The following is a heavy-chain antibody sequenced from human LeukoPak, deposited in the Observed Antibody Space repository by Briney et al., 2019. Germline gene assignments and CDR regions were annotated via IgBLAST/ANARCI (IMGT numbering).Heavy chain of an antibody. D-gene: IGHD3-3*01. CDR1: GYTFTSYD. CDR2: MNPNSGNT. J-gene: IGHJ6*02. CDR3: AREGRYDFWSGPYGMDV. V-gene: IGHV1-8*01. Sequence: ASVKVSCKASGYTFTSYDINWVRQATGQGLEWMGWMNPNSGNTGYAQKFQGRVTMTRNTSISTAYMELNSLRAEDTAVYYCAREGRYDFWSGPYGMDVWGQGTTVTVSS.